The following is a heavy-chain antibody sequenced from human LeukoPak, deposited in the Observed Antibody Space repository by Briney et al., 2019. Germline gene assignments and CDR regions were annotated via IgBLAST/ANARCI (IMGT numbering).Heavy chain of an antibody. V-gene: IGHV1-24*01. J-gene: IGHJ6*04. CDR1: GYTLTELS. Sequence: ASVKVSCKVSGYTLTELSMHWVRQAPGKGLEWMGGFDPEDGETIYAQKFQGRVTMTEDTSTDTAYMELSSLRSEDTAVYYCATDHPLTTGTSDLHSYSSCGMDVCGEGTTVTVSS. CDR2: FDPEDGET. D-gene: IGHD1-1*01. CDR3: ATDHPLTTGTSDLHSYSSCGMDV.